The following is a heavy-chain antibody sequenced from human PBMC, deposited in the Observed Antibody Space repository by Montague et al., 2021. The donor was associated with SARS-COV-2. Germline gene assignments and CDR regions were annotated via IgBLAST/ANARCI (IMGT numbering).Heavy chain of an antibody. CDR2: IYYSGST. D-gene: IGHD3-9*01. V-gene: IGHV4-39*07. CDR3: ARDGSLRVEILIGPRHYYYGMDV. J-gene: IGHJ6*02. CDR1: GGSISSSGYY. Sequence: SETLSLTCTVSGGSISSSGYYWGWIRQPPGKGLEWIGSIYYSGSTYYNPSLKSRVTISVDTPKNQLSLKLSSVTAADTAVYYCARDGSLRVEILIGPRHYYYGMDVWGQGTTVTVSS.